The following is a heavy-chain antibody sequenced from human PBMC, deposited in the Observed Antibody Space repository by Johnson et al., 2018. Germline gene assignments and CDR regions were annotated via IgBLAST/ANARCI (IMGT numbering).Heavy chain of an antibody. V-gene: IGHV3-30-3*01. CDR1: GFISSVYP. CDR2: ISSDGSTK. Sequence: VQLLESGGGVVQPGRSLRLSCAASGFISSVYPMHWVRQAPGKGLAWVAVISSDGSTKYYADPVKGRFTISRDKSKNTLSLQMNSLRVEDPAVYYCTRDRFGHCKGGICNYSYLDVWGKGTTVTVSS. CDR3: TRDRFGHCKGGICNYSYLDV. D-gene: IGHD2-15*01. J-gene: IGHJ6*03.